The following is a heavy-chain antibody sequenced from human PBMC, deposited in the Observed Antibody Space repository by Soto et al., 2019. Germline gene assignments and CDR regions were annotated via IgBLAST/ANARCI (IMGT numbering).Heavy chain of an antibody. CDR2: IRGKPNSYAT. V-gene: IGHV3-73*02. J-gene: IGHJ4*02. CDR1: GFTFSVSA. CDR3: TTHPGYSHGYGY. Sequence: EVQLVESGGGLVHPGGSLKLSCAASGFTFSVSAMHWVRQASGKGLEWVGRIRGKPNSYATAYAASVKGRFTISRDDSKNMAYLQMDSLKTEDTAVYYCTTHPGYSHGYGYWGQGTLVTVSS. D-gene: IGHD5-18*01.